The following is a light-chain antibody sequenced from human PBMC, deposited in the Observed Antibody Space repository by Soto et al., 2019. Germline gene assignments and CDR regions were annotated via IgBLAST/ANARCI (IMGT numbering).Light chain of an antibody. V-gene: IGLV1-40*01. Sequence: QSALVQPPSVSGAPGQRVTISCTGSSSNIGAGYDVHWYEQLPGTAPKLLIYGNSNRPSGVPDRFSGSKSGTSASLAITGLQAEDGADYYCQSYDSSLSGYVFGTGTKVTVL. CDR1: SSNIGAGYD. J-gene: IGLJ1*01. CDR3: QSYDSSLSGYV. CDR2: GNS.